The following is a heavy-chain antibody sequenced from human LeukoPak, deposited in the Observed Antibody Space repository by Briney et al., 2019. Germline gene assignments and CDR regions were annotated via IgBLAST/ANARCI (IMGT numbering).Heavy chain of an antibody. CDR2: INQDGSEN. D-gene: IGHD6-13*01. CDR1: GFTFSSYW. CDR3: VRAGGSSWSDF. Sequence: PGGSLRISCAASGFTFSSYWMSWVRQSPGKGLEWVANINQDGSENHYVDSVKGRFTISRDNAKNSVFVQMNGLRVEDTAVYYCVRAGGSSWSDFWGQGTLVTVSS. J-gene: IGHJ4*02. V-gene: IGHV3-7*01.